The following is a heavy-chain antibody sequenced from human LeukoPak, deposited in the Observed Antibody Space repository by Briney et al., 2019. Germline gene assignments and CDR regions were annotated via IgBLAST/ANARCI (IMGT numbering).Heavy chain of an antibody. Sequence: SGGSLRLSCAASGFTFRTYAMTWVRQAPGKGLEWVAALSGSGETTHYADSVKGRFTVSRDNSKSILYLQMNSLRAEDTAVYYCAKFEGALLGNYYMDVWGKGTTVTVSS. CDR2: LSGSGETT. V-gene: IGHV3-23*01. CDR1: GFTFRTYA. CDR3: AKFEGALLGNYYMDV. J-gene: IGHJ6*03.